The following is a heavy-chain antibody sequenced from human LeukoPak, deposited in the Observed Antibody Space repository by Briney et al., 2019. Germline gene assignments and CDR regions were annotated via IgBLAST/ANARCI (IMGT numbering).Heavy chain of an antibody. CDR1: GGSISSGSYY. V-gene: IGHV4-61*02. CDR3: ARGSYCSGGSCYYFDY. Sequence: SETLSLTCTVSGGSISSGSYYWSWIRQPAGTGLEWIGRIYTSGSTNYNPSLKSRVTISVDTSKNQFSLKLSSVTAADTAVYYCARGSYCSGGSCYYFDYWGQGTLVTVSS. D-gene: IGHD2-15*01. J-gene: IGHJ4*02. CDR2: IYTSGST.